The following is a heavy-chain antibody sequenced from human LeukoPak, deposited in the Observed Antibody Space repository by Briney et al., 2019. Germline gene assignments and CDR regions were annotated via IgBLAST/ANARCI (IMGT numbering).Heavy chain of an antibody. V-gene: IGHV4-59*08. CDR2: IFSSGST. D-gene: IGHD3-22*01. CDR1: GGSISGYY. CDR3: ARHYYDRSDSYSFDY. Sequence: PSETLSLTCTVSGGSISGYYWSWIRQPPGKGLEWIGCIFSSGSTNYNPSLKTRVTISEHTSANQFSLKLSSVTAADTAVYYCARHYYDRSDSYSFDYWGQGTLVTVSS. J-gene: IGHJ4*02.